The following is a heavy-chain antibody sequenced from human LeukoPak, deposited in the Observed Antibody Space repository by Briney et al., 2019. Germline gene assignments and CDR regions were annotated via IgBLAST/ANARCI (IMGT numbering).Heavy chain of an antibody. CDR3: ARAKTSGSYLYDY. V-gene: IGHV3-21*01. J-gene: IGHJ4*02. D-gene: IGHD1-26*01. CDR2: ISTSSTYI. CDR1: GFTFSKYS. Sequence: GRSLRLSCAASGFTFSKYSMNWVRQAPGKGLEWVSSISTSSTYIYYADSMKGRFTVSRDNAKKSLYLQMSSLRAEDTAVYYCARAKTSGSYLYDYWGQGILVTVSS.